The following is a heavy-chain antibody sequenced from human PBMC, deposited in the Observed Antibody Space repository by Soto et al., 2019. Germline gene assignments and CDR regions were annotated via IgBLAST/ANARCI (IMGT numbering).Heavy chain of an antibody. V-gene: IGHV3-9*01. CDR2: IYYNSDRI. J-gene: IGHJ6*04. CDR3: GKDISPGGMDV. CDR1: GSTFQDYA. Sequence: EVQLVESGGGLVQPGGSLRLSCAGSGSTFQDYAMHWVRQAPGKGLEWVSGIYYNSDRIDYADSVKGRFTISRDNARNSLYLQMSSLRTEDTAFYYCGKDISPGGMDVWGRGILVTVSS.